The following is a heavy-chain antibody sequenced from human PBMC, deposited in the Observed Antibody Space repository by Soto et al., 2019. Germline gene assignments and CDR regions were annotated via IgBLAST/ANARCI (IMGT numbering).Heavy chain of an antibody. J-gene: IGHJ4*02. V-gene: IGHV3-33*01. CDR3: AREGYGGNTLDY. D-gene: IGHD4-17*01. CDR1: GFTFSSYG. CDR2: IWYDGSNK. Sequence: GSLRLSCAASGFTFSSYGMHWVRQAPGKGLEWVAVIWYDGSNKYYADSVKGRFTISRDNSKNTLYLQMNSLRAEDTAVYYCAREGYGGNTLDYWGQGTLVTVSS.